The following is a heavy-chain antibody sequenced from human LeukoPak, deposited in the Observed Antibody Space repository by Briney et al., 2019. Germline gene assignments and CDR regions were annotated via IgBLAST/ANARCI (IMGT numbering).Heavy chain of an antibody. V-gene: IGHV4-31*03. Sequence: SETLSLTCTVSGGSISSGGYYWSWLRQHPGKGLEWIGYIYYSGSTYYNPSLKSRFTISVDTSKNQFSLKLSSVTAADTAAYYCARADLYYYGSGSYLRYWGQGTLVTVSS. CDR1: GGSISSGGYY. CDR3: ARADLYYYGSGSYLRY. J-gene: IGHJ4*02. D-gene: IGHD3-10*01. CDR2: IYYSGST.